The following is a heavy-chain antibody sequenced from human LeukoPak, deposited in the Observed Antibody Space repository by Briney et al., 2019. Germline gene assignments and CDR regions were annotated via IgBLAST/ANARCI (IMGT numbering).Heavy chain of an antibody. CDR3: ARESVVPAARQYNWFDP. D-gene: IGHD2-2*01. Sequence: SETLSITCAVYGGSFSGYYWSWIRQPPGKGLEWIGEINHSGSTNYNPSLKSRVTISVDTSKNQFSLKLSSVTAADTAVYYCARESVVPAARQYNWFDPWGQGTLVTVSS. CDR2: INHSGST. J-gene: IGHJ5*02. V-gene: IGHV4-34*01. CDR1: GGSFSGYY.